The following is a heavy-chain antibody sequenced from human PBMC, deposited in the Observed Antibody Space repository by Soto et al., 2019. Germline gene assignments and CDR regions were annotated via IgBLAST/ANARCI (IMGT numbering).Heavy chain of an antibody. CDR2: ISWNSGSI. Sequence: GGSLRLSCAASGFTFDDYAMHWVRQAPGKGLEWVSGISWNSGSIGYADSVKGRFTISRDNAKSSLYLQMNSLRAEDTAVYYCARDYSNGGLDVWGQGTVVTVSS. J-gene: IGHJ3*01. V-gene: IGHV3-9*01. CDR1: GFTFDDYA. CDR3: ARDYSNGGLDV. D-gene: IGHD4-4*01.